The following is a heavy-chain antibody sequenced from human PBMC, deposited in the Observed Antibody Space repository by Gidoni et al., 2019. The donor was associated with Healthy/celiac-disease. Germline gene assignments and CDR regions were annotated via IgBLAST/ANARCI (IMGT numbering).Heavy chain of an antibody. D-gene: IGHD2-15*01. V-gene: IGHV1-46*01. CDR3: ARSGEKNPQDCSGGSCYSSALDY. CDR1: GYTFTSYY. Sequence: QVQLAPSVAEVKKPGASVKVSCKASGYTFTSYYMHWVRQAPGQGLEWMGIINPSGGSTSYAQKFQGRVTMTRDTSTSTVYMELSSLGSEDTAVYYWARSGEKNPQDCSGGSCYSSALDYWGQGTLVTVSS. CDR2: INPSGGST. J-gene: IGHJ4*02.